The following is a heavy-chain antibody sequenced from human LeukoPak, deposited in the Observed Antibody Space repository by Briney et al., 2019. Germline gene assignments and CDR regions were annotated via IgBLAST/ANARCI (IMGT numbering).Heavy chain of an antibody. J-gene: IGHJ6*02. V-gene: IGHV3-23*05. CDR3: ARCKGGWSDHYYGLDV. Sequence: GGSLRLSCAASGFTFSSYAMSWVRQAPGKGLEWVSVIYANGSTYYPDSVKGRFTISRDNSKSSLYLQMNSLRAEDTAVYYCARCKGGWSDHYYGLDVWGQGTTVTVSS. CDR2: IYANGST. CDR1: GFTFSSYA. D-gene: IGHD6-19*01.